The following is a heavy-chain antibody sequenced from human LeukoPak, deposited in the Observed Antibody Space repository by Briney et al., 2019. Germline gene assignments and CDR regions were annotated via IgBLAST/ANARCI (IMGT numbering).Heavy chain of an antibody. D-gene: IGHD6-19*01. CDR3: ARGSGWPIDAFDI. CDR2: IRNDGSKE. Sequence: GGSLRLSCAASGFTFNSYGMHWVRQAPGKGLEWVAFIRNDGSKEFYADSVKGRFTISRDNSKNTVYLQMNGLGAEDTAVYYCARGSGWPIDAFDIWGQGTMVIVSS. J-gene: IGHJ3*02. V-gene: IGHV3-30*02. CDR1: GFTFNSYG.